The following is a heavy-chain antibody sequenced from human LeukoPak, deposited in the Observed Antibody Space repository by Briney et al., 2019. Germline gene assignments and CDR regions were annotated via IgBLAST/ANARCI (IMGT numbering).Heavy chain of an antibody. CDR2: IYYSGST. J-gene: IGHJ4*02. Sequence: SETLSLTCTVSGGSISSYYWSWIRQPPGKGLEWIGYIYYSGSTNYNPSLKSRVTISVDTSKNQFSLKLSSVTAADTAVYYCARTLVPTVSPLGYWGQGTLVTVSS. CDR3: ARTLVPTVSPLGY. V-gene: IGHV4-59*01. D-gene: IGHD4-17*01. CDR1: GGSISSYY.